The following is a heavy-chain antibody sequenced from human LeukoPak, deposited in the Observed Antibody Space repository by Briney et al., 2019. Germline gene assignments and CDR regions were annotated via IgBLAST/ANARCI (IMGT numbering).Heavy chain of an antibody. J-gene: IGHJ4*02. CDR1: GYTFTSYG. CDR2: ISAYNGNT. CDR3: ASGEGSVLSFDY. D-gene: IGHD3-10*01. V-gene: IGHV1-18*01. Sequence: ASVKVSCKASGYTFTSYGISWVRQAPGQGLEWVGWISAYNGNTNYAQKLQGRVTMTIDTSTSTAYMELRSLRSDDTAVYYCASGEGSVLSFDYWGQGTLVTVSS.